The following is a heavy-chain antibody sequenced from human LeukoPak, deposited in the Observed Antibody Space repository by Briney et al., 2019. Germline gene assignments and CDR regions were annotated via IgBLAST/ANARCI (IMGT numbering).Heavy chain of an antibody. J-gene: IGHJ5*02. CDR2: IFPSGGEI. D-gene: IGHD2/OR15-2a*01. CDR1: GFTFSTFA. V-gene: IGHV3-23*01. CDR3: ATYRQVLLPFGS. Sequence: GGSLRLSCEASGFTFSTFAMIWVRQPPGKGLEWVSSIFPSGGEIHYADSVRGRFTISRDNSKSTLSLQMNSLRAEDTAIYYCATYRQVLLPFGSWGQGTLVTASS.